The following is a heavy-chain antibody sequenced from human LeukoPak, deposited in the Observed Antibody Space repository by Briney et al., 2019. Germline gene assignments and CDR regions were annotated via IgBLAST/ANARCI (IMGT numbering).Heavy chain of an antibody. CDR3: AREGYTSSWYLDF. CDR2: ISYSGST. J-gene: IGHJ4*02. D-gene: IGHD6-13*01. Sequence: SETLSLTCTVSGGSVTSGSYYWSWIRQPPGKGLEWIGYISYSGSTNYNPSLKSRVTISVDTSKNQFSLKVSSVTAADTVVYYCAREGYTSSWYLDFWGQGTLVAVSS. V-gene: IGHV4-61*01. CDR1: GGSVTSGSYY.